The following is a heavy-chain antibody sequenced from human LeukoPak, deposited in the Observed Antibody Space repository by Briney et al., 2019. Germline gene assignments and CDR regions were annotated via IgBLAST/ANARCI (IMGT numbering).Heavy chain of an antibody. CDR3: AKVIRGGYGMDV. Sequence: PGGSLRLSCAASGFTFSNAWMSWVRQAPGKGLEWVGRIKSKTDGGTTDYAAPVKGRFTISRDDSKNTLYLQMNSLKTEDTAVYFCAKVIRGGYGMDVWGQGTTVTVSS. J-gene: IGHJ6*02. V-gene: IGHV3-15*01. D-gene: IGHD3-10*01. CDR1: GFTFSNAW. CDR2: IKSKTDGGTT.